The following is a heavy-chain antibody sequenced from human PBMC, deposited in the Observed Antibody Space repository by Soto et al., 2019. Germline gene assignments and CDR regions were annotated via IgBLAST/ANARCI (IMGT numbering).Heavy chain of an antibody. CDR3: ARYNSGWFYFDF. J-gene: IGHJ4*02. Sequence: SETLSLTCTVSGGSVSSSSYYWSWIRQPPGKGLEWIGYIYYSGSTNYNPSLKSRVTISVDTSKNQFSLKLSSVTAADTAVYYCARYNSGWFYFDFWGQGTLVTVSS. CDR1: GGSVSSSSYY. D-gene: IGHD6-19*01. V-gene: IGHV4-61*01. CDR2: IYYSGST.